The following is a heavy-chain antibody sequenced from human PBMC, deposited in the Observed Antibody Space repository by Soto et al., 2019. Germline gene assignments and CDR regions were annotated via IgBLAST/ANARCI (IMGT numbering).Heavy chain of an antibody. CDR3: ARWGYSSHPAPEYFQH. J-gene: IGHJ1*01. CDR1: GFTFSSYE. D-gene: IGHD6-13*01. CDR2: ISSSGSTI. Sequence: GGSLRLSCAASGFTFSSYEMNWVRQAPGKGLEWVSYISSSGSTIYYADSVKGRFTISRDNAKNSLYLQMNSLRAEDTAVYYCARWGYSSHPAPEYFQHWGQGTLVTVSS. V-gene: IGHV3-48*03.